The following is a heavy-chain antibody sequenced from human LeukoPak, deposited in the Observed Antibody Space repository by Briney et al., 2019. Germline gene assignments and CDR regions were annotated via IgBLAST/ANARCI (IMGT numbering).Heavy chain of an antibody. V-gene: IGHV3-64*01. J-gene: IGHJ4*02. Sequence: GGSLRLSCAASGFTFSNYAMHWVRQAPGKGLEYVSTITTNGDRTYYANPVKGRFTISRDNSKNTLYLQMGSLRAEDMAVYYCARDLSGSNALDYWGQGTLVTVSS. CDR3: ARDLSGSNALDY. D-gene: IGHD1-26*01. CDR2: ITTNGDRT. CDR1: GFTFSNYA.